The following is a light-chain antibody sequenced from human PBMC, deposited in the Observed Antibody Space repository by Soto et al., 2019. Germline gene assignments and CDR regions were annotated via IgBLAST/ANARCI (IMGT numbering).Light chain of an antibody. CDR1: SSDVGRYNY. CDR2: DVS. J-gene: IGLJ1*01. V-gene: IGLV2-14*01. CDR3: SSYTTSTPYV. Sequence: QSALTQPASVSGSPGQSITISCTGTSSDVGRYNYVSWYQHHPGKAPKLMIYDVSNRPSGVSNRFSGSKSGDTASLTLSGLQAEYEADYYCSSYTTSTPYVFGTGTKVTVL.